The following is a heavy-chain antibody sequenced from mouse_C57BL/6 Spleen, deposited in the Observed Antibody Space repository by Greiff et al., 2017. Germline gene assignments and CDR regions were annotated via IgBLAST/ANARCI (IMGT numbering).Heavy chain of an antibody. CDR2: IHPNSGST. J-gene: IGHJ4*01. Sequence: VQLQQPGAELVKPGASVKLSCKASGYTFTSYWMHWVKQRPGQGLEWIGMIHPNSGSTNYNEKFKSKATLTVDKSSSTAYMQLSSLTSEDSAVDYCARKGVYYAMDYWGQGTSVTVSS. CDR3: ARKGVYYAMDY. V-gene: IGHV1-64*01. CDR1: GYTFTSYW.